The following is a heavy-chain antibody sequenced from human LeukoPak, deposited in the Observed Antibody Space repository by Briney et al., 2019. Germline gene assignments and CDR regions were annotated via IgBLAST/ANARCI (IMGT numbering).Heavy chain of an antibody. V-gene: IGHV5-51*01. CDR1: GYTFTSYW. CDR3: VRQNYDILTGYNVNYFDS. D-gene: IGHD3-9*01. Sequence: GESLKISCKGSGYTFTSYWIGWVRQMPGKGLEWMGIMYPGDSETKYSPSFLGQVTISADKSISTASLHWSRLKASDTAMYYCVRQNYDILTGYNVNYFDSWGQGTLVTVSS. CDR2: MYPGDSET. J-gene: IGHJ4*02.